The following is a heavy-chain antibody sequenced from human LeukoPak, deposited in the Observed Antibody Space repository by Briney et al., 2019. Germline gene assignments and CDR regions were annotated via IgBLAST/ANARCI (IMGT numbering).Heavy chain of an antibody. V-gene: IGHV1-2*02. CDR1: GYTFTGYY. CDR2: INPNSGGT. D-gene: IGHD6-19*01. J-gene: IGHJ4*02. Sequence: ASVKVSCKASGYTFTGYYMHWVRQAPGQGLEWMGWINPNSGGTNYAQKFQGRVTMTRDTSISTAYMELSRLGSDDTAVYYCARDSVAGTTVYSFDYWGQGTLVTVSS. CDR3: ARDSVAGTTVYSFDY.